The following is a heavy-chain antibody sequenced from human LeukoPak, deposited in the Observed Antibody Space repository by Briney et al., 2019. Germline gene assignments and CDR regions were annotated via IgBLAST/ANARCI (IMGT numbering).Heavy chain of an antibody. J-gene: IGHJ4*02. CDR3: AKTTYYYDSSGYYYPLSYFDY. Sequence: GGSLRLSCAASGVTFSSYAMSWVRQAPGKGLEWVSGISGSGGSAYYADSVKGRFTISRDNSKNTLYMQMNSLRAEDTAVYYCAKTTYYYDSSGYYYPLSYFDYWGQGTLVTVSS. D-gene: IGHD3-22*01. CDR1: GVTFSSYA. CDR2: ISGSGGSA. V-gene: IGHV3-23*01.